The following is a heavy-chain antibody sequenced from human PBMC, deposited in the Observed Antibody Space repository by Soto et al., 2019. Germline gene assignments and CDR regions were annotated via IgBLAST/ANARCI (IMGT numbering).Heavy chain of an antibody. Sequence: ETLSLTCTVSGGSISSNYWTWIRQPPGKGLEWIGYVYNSGSTNYNPSLKSRVPISEDTSKSQFSLKVNSMTAADTAVYYCARYRREAVAGYTLDNWGQGILVTDSS. D-gene: IGHD6-13*01. CDR3: ARYRREAVAGYTLDN. CDR2: VYNSGST. J-gene: IGHJ4*02. V-gene: IGHV4-59*01. CDR1: GGSISSNY.